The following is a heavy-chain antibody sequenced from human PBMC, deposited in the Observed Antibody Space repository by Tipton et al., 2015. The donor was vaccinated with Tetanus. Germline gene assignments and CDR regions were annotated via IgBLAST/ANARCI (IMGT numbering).Heavy chain of an antibody. Sequence: QVQLVQSGAEVRKPGASVKVSCKASGHTFASYDINWVRQAAGQGLEWMGWMNLNSGNTAFAQKLQGRVTMTSDTSISTAYVELSSLISEDTAIYYCARGATMVGGISPSNYYGMDVWGQGTTVTVSS. J-gene: IGHJ6*02. D-gene: IGHD3-10*01. CDR3: ARGATMVGGISPSNYYGMDV. CDR1: GHTFASYD. CDR2: MNLNSGNT. V-gene: IGHV1-8*01.